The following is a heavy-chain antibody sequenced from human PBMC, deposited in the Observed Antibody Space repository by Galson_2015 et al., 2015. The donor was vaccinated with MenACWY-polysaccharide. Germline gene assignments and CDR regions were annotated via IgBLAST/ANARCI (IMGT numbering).Heavy chain of an antibody. CDR1: DYSIRSGYF. CDR3: ARVEKYSGSFYILY. J-gene: IGHJ4*02. Sequence: ETLSLTCAVSDYSIRSGYFWGWIRQPPGKGLEWIASIFHSGTTYYNPSLKSRVTLSVDTSKNHFPLKLSPVTAADTAVYYCARVEKYSGSFYILYWGQGTLVTVSS. D-gene: IGHD1-26*01. V-gene: IGHV4-38-2*01. CDR2: IFHSGTT.